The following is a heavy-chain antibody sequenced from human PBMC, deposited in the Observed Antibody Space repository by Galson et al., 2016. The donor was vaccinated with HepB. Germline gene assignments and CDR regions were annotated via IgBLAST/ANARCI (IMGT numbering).Heavy chain of an antibody. Sequence: SLRLSCAASGFSFSPYSMYWVRQAPGKGLEYVSSISNIGSITHYADSVKGRFTVSSDNGKNTLYLQMDSLRPEDMAVYYCGRVGQVYLDLCVRGSLVTVSS. CDR3: GRVGQVYLDL. CDR2: ISNIGSIT. V-gene: IGHV3-64*02. CDR1: GFSFSPYS. J-gene: IGHJ2*01.